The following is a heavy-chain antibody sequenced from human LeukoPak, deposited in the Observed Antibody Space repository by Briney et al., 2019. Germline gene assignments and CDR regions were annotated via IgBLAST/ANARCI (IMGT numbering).Heavy chain of an antibody. J-gene: IGHJ4*02. D-gene: IGHD3-10*02. CDR1: GGSISPYY. CDR2: IYYSGNT. CDR3: ARSTGSTMFIDY. V-gene: IGHV4-59*01. Sequence: SETLSLTCTVSGGSISPYYRSWIRQPPGKGLERLGYIYYSGNTEYKPSLKSRVAMSVDTSKNQFSLRLSSVTAADTAVYYCARSTGSTMFIDYWGQGTLVTVSS.